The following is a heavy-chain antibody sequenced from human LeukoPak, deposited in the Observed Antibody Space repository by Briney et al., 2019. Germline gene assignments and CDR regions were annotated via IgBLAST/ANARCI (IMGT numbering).Heavy chain of an antibody. CDR1: GFIISTNS. J-gene: IGHJ4*02. D-gene: IGHD3-10*01. CDR2: IYSGGST. V-gene: IGHV3-53*01. CDR3: ARVYGYYGSGNYYVDY. Sequence: PGMSLRLSCAASGFIISTNSLTWVRQAPGKGLEWVSNIYSGGSTYYSDSVKGRFTISRDNAKRSLYLELDSLRAEDTAVYYCARVYGYYGSGNYYVDYWGQGTLVTVSS.